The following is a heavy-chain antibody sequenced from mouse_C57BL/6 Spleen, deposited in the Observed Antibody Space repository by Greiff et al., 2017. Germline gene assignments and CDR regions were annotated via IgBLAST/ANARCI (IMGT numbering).Heavy chain of an antibody. V-gene: IGHV1-64*01. CDR1: GYTFTSYW. CDR3: AREGGITTVVATRYFDV. D-gene: IGHD1-1*01. Sequence: VQLQQPGAELVKPGASVKLSCKASGYTFTSYWMHWVKQRPGQGLEWIGMIHPNSGSTNYNEKFKSKATLTVDKSSSTAYMQLSSLTSEDSAVYYCAREGGITTVVATRYFDVWGTGTTVTVSS. CDR2: IHPNSGST. J-gene: IGHJ1*03.